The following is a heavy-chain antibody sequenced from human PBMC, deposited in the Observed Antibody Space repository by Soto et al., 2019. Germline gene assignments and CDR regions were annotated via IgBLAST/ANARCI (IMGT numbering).Heavy chain of an antibody. Sequence: GASVKVSCKASGYTFTSYYMHWVRQAPGQGLEWMGIINPSGGSTGYAQKFQGRVTMTRDTSTSTVYMELSSLRSEDTAVYYCARDLYTAMVDYYYYGMDVWGQGTTVTVSS. J-gene: IGHJ6*02. V-gene: IGHV1-46*01. CDR2: INPSGGST. D-gene: IGHD5-18*01. CDR3: ARDLYTAMVDYYYYGMDV. CDR1: GYTFTSYY.